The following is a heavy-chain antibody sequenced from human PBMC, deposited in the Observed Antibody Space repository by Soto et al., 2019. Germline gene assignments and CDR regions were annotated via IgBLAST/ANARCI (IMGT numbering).Heavy chain of an antibody. CDR3: ARGTHYDSSGYSYYFDY. D-gene: IGHD3-22*01. CDR1: GGSISSYY. J-gene: IGHJ4*02. V-gene: IGHV4-59*01. Sequence: TSETLSLTCTVSGGSISSYYWSWIRQPPGKGLEWIGYIYYSGSTNYNPSLKSRVTISVDTSKNQFSLKLSSVTAADTAVYYCARGTHYDSSGYSYYFDYWGQGTLVTVSS. CDR2: IYYSGST.